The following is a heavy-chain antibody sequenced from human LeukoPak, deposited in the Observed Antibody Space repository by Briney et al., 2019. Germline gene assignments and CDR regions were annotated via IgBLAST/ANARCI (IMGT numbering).Heavy chain of an antibody. Sequence: ASVKVSCKASGYTFTSYAMNWVRQAPGQGLEWMGWINTHTGNTTYAQGFTGRFVFSLDTSVTTTYLQISGLKAEDTAVYYCARAYQRLGGLSFPDSWGQGTLVTVSS. V-gene: IGHV7-4-1*02. J-gene: IGHJ5*01. CDR3: ARAYQRLGGLSFPDS. CDR1: GYTFTSYA. CDR2: INTHTGNT. D-gene: IGHD3-16*02.